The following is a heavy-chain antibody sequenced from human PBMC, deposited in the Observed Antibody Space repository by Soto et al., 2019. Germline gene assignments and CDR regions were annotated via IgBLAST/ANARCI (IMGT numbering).Heavy chain of an antibody. V-gene: IGHV5-10-1*01. CDR2: IDPSDSYT. D-gene: IGHD3-3*01. J-gene: IGHJ6*02. CDR1: GYSFTSYW. CDR3: ASLLWSGYPCYYYYYGMDV. Sequence: PGESLKISCKGSGYSFTSYWISWVRQMPGKGLEWMGRIDPSDSYTNYSPSFQGHVTIPADKSISTAYLQWSSLKASDTAMYYCASLLWSGYPCYYYYYGMDVWGQGTTVTVSS.